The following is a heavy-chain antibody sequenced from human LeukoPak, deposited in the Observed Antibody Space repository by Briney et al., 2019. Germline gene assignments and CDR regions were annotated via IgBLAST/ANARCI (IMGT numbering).Heavy chain of an antibody. CDR3: ARRGSSGWYDYYYYYGMDV. V-gene: IGHV4-39*01. CDR2: IYYSGST. CDR1: GGSISSSSYY. J-gene: IGHJ6*02. D-gene: IGHD6-19*01. Sequence: NPSETLSLTCTVSGGSISSSSYYWGWIRQPPGKGLEWIGSIYYSGSTYYNPSLKSRVTISVDTSKNQFSLKLSSVTAADTAVYYCARRGSSGWYDYYYYYGMDVWGQGTTVTASS.